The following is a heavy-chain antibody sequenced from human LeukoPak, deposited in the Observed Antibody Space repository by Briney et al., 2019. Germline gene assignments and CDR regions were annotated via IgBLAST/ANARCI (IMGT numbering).Heavy chain of an antibody. CDR1: GFTFSSYW. CDR3: AREGSYDAFDI. J-gene: IGHJ3*02. CDR2: IKRDGSEK. Sequence: GGSLRLSCAASGFTFSSYWMSWVRQAPGKGLEWVANIKRDGSEKYYVDSVKGRFTISRDNAKNSLYLQMNSLRAEDTAVYYCAREGSYDAFDIWGQGTMVTVSS. D-gene: IGHD3-10*01. V-gene: IGHV3-7*01.